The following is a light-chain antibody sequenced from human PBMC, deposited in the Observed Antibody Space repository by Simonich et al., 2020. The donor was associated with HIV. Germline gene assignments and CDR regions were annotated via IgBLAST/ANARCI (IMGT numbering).Light chain of an antibody. CDR1: QSVSSY. CDR3: QQRSNWPGT. V-gene: IGKV3-11*01. CDR2: DAS. J-gene: IGKJ5*01. Sequence: EIVLTQSPGTLSLSPGERATLSCRASQSVSSYLAWYQQNPGQAPRLLIFDASHRATGIPARFSGSGSGTDFTLTISSLEPEDFAVYYCQQRSNWPGTFGQGTRLEIK.